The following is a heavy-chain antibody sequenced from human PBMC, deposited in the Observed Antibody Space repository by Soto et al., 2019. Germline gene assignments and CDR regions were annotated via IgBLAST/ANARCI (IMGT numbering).Heavy chain of an antibody. CDR1: GYTFTSYA. CDR3: ARGITLPTPLDH. D-gene: IGHD1-20*01. CDR2: INAGNGNT. Sequence: QVQLVQSGAEEKKPGASVKVSCKASGYTFTSYAMHWVRQAPGQRLEWMGWINAGNGNTKYSQKFQGRVTITRDTAASTDDMGLSSLRPEDTAVYYCARGITLPTPLDHWGQGTLVTVSS. V-gene: IGHV1-3*05. J-gene: IGHJ4*02.